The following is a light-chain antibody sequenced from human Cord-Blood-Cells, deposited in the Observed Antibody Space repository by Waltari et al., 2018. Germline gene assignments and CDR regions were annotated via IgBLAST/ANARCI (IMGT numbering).Light chain of an antibody. V-gene: IGLV2-14*01. J-gene: IGLJ3*02. Sequence: QSALTQPASVSGSPGQSITLSCPGTSSDGGGYNSVSWYQQHPGKAPKLMIYDVSNRPSGVSNRFSGSKSGNTASLTISGLQAEDEADYYCSSYTSSSSWVFGGGTKLTVL. CDR3: SSYTSSSSWV. CDR2: DVS. CDR1: SSDGGGYNS.